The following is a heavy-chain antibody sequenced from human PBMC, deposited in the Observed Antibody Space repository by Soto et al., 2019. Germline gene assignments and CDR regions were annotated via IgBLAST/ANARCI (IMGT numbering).Heavy chain of an antibody. CDR2: INHSGST. D-gene: IGHD3-9*01. J-gene: IGHJ4*02. Sequence: PSETLSLTCAVYGGSFSGYYWSWIRQPPGKGLEWIGEINHSGSTNYNPSLKSRVTISVDTSKNQFSLKLSSVTAADTAVYYCARGPARPNYDILTGYRLPKTDIDYWGQGTLVTVSS. V-gene: IGHV4-34*01. CDR1: GGSFSGYY. CDR3: ARGPARPNYDILTGYRLPKTDIDY.